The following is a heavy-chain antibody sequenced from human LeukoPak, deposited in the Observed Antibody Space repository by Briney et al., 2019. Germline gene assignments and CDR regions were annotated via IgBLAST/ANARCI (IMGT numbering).Heavy chain of an antibody. CDR1: GYTFTSYG. CDR3: ARAGEMATIGGYYFDY. Sequence: ASVKVSCKASGYTFTSYGISWVRQAPGQGLEWMGWISAYNGNTNYAQKLQGRVTMTTDTSTSTAYMELRSLRSDDTAVYYCARAGEMATIGGYYFDYWGQGTLVTVSS. CDR2: ISAYNGNT. D-gene: IGHD5-24*01. V-gene: IGHV1-18*01. J-gene: IGHJ4*02.